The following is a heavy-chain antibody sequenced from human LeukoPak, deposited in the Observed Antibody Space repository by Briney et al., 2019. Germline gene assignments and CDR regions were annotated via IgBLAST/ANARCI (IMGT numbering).Heavy chain of an antibody. CDR3: ARANPTPTGY. Sequence: GGSLRLSCAASGFTFSSYSMNWVRQAPGKGLEWVSSISSSGSYIYYADSMKGRFTVSRDNAKNSLYLQMNSLRAEDTAGYYCARANPTPTGYWGQGTLVTVSS. CDR2: ISSSGSYI. D-gene: IGHD4-23*01. J-gene: IGHJ4*02. CDR1: GFTFSSYS. V-gene: IGHV3-21*01.